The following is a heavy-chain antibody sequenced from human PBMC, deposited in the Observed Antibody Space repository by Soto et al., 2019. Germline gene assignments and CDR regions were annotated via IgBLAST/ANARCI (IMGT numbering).Heavy chain of an antibody. D-gene: IGHD3-10*01. J-gene: IGHJ4*02. Sequence: PSDTLSLTCTVSGGSLSSYYWSWIRQPPGKGLEWIGYIYYSGSTNYNPSLKSRVTISLDTSTNQYSLRLSSVTTADTAVYYCATGRVYYGSEYWGQGTLVTVSS. CDR2: IYYSGST. CDR3: ATGRVYYGSEY. V-gene: IGHV4-59*03. CDR1: GGSLSSYY.